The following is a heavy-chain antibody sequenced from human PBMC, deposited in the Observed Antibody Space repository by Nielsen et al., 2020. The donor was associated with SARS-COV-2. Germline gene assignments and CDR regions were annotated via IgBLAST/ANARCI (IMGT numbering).Heavy chain of an antibody. V-gene: IGHV4-31*03. Sequence: SETLSLTCTVSGDSITSGGSHWSWIRHHPSRGLEWLGFTSYDGNTYSKPSLESRLIISVDTSENQFSLRLNSVTAADTAIYFCARGAAWFDPWGQGTRVTVSS. J-gene: IGHJ5*02. CDR1: GDSITSGGSH. CDR3: ARGAAWFDP. D-gene: IGHD2-15*01. CDR2: TSYDGNT.